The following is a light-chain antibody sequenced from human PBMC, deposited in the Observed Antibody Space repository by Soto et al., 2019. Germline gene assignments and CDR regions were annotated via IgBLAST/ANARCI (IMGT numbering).Light chain of an antibody. J-gene: IGKJ1*01. CDR2: GAS. CDR3: QQYGTSPPT. CDR1: QSVSSNF. V-gene: IGKV3-20*01. Sequence: EIVLTQSPGTLSLSPGEGATLSCKASQSVSSNFLAWYQHKPGQGPRLLIYGASYRATDIPYRFSGSGSGTAFTLTSTRLEPEDFAVSYCQQYGTSPPTFGQGTKVDI.